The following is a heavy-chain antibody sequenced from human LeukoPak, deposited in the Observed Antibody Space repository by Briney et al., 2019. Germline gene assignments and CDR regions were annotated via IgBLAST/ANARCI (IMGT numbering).Heavy chain of an antibody. CDR2: ISGSGGST. V-gene: IGHV3-23*01. Sequence: GGSLRLSCAASGFIFSSYSMNWVRQAPGKGLEWVSAISGSGGSTFYADSVKGRFTISRDNSENTLYLQMNSLRAEDTAVYYCVKRTVNYPFDFWGQGTLLTVSS. CDR3: VKRTVNYPFDF. J-gene: IGHJ4*02. CDR1: GFIFSSYS. D-gene: IGHD1-7*01.